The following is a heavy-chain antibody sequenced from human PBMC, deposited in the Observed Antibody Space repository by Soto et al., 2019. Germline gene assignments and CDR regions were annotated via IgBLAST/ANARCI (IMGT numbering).Heavy chain of an antibody. V-gene: IGHV1-18*01. CDR3: ARDRTDYGDPSFDY. J-gene: IGHJ4*02. CDR1: GYTFTSYG. D-gene: IGHD4-17*01. Sequence: ASVKVSFKASGYTFTSYGISWVLQAPGQGLEWMGWISAYNGNTNYAQKLQGRVTMTTDTSTSTAYMELRSLRSDDTAVYYCARDRTDYGDPSFDYWGQGTLVTVSS. CDR2: ISAYNGNT.